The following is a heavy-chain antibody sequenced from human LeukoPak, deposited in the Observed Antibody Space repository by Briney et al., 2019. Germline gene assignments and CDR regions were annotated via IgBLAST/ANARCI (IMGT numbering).Heavy chain of an antibody. Sequence: GGPLRLSCAASGFTFSSYAMSWVRQAPGKGLEWVSAISGSGGSTYYADSVKGRFTISRDNSKNTLYLQMNSLRAEDTAVYYCAPTTYYYDSSGYYFDYWGQGTLVTVSS. J-gene: IGHJ4*02. CDR2: ISGSGGST. CDR1: GFTFSSYA. D-gene: IGHD3-22*01. V-gene: IGHV3-23*01. CDR3: APTTYYYDSSGYYFDY.